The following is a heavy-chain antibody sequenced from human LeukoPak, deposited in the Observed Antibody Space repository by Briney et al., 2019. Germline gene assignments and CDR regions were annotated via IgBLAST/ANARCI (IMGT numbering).Heavy chain of an antibody. CDR3: ARPSGGSWRSWYFDL. J-gene: IGHJ2*01. CDR2: ISAYNGNT. CDR1: GYTFTSYG. D-gene: IGHD2-15*01. V-gene: IGHV1-18*01. Sequence: ASVKVSCKASGYTFTSYGISWVRQAPGQGLEWMGWISAYNGNTNYAQKFQGRVTMTTDTSTSTAYMELRSLRSDDTAMYYCARPSGGSWRSWYFDLWGRGTLVTVSS.